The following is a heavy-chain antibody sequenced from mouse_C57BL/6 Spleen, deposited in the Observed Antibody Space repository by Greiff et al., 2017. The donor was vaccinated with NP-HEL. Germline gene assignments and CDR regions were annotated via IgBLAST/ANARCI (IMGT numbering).Heavy chain of an antibody. D-gene: IGHD2-3*01. Sequence: VQLQQSGAELVKPGASVKLSCKASGYTFTEYTIHWVKQRSGQGLEWIGWFYPGSGSIKYNEKFKDKATLTADKSSSTVYMELSRLTSEDSAVYFCARHEERVDPYDGYPFAYWGQGTLVTVSA. CDR1: GYTFTEYT. V-gene: IGHV1-62-2*01. CDR3: ARHEERVDPYDGYPFAY. J-gene: IGHJ3*01. CDR2: FYPGSGSI.